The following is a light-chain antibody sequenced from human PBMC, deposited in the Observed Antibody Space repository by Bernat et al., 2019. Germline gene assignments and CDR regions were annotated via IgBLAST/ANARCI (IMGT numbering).Light chain of an antibody. Sequence: QSVLTQPPSVSGAPGQSVTISCTGSSSNIGAGYDVHWYQQLPGTAHKLLIYVNSNRPAGVPDRFSGSKSGTSASLAITGLQAEDEADYYCQSYDSSLSDVVFGGGTKLTVL. CDR2: VNS. V-gene: IGLV1-40*01. CDR3: QSYDSSLSDVV. CDR1: SSNIGAGYD. J-gene: IGLJ2*01.